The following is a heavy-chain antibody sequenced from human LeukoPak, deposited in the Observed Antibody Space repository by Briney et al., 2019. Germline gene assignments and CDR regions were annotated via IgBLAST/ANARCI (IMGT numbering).Heavy chain of an antibody. J-gene: IGHJ6*03. D-gene: IGHD6-19*01. Sequence: PSETLSLSCAVYGGSFSGYYWSWIRQPPGKGLEWIGEINHSRSTNYNPSLKSRVTISVDTSKNQFSLKLSSVTAADTAVYYCARLTPRRIAVAYMDVWGKGTTVTISS. V-gene: IGHV4-34*01. CDR3: ARLTPRRIAVAYMDV. CDR2: INHSRST. CDR1: GGSFSGYY.